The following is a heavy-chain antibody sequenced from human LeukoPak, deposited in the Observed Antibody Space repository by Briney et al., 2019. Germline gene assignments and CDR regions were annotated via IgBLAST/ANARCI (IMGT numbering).Heavy chain of an antibody. CDR3: ARDISYYGSGSYYPFDY. Sequence: GGSLRLSCAASGFTFSSYTMNWVRQAPGKGLEWVSSISSSSSHIHYADSVKGRFTVSRDNAKNLLYLQMNSLRAEDTAVYYCARDISYYGSGSYYPFDYWGQGTLVTVSS. V-gene: IGHV3-21*01. J-gene: IGHJ4*02. CDR1: GFTFSSYT. D-gene: IGHD3-10*01. CDR2: ISSSSSHI.